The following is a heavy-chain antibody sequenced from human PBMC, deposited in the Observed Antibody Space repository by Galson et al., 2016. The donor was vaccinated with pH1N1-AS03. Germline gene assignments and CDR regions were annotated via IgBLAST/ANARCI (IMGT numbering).Heavy chain of an antibody. J-gene: IGHJ4*02. CDR3: ARGGGISLDY. D-gene: IGHD3-10*01. CDR1: GYTFTGYY. Sequence: SVKVSCKASGYTFTGYYMHWVRQAPGQELEWMGWINPSSGGTKYAQKFQGRVTMTRDTSISTAFMELSRLTSDDTAVYFCARGGGISLDYWGQGTLVPVSS. V-gene: IGHV1-2*02. CDR2: INPSSGGT.